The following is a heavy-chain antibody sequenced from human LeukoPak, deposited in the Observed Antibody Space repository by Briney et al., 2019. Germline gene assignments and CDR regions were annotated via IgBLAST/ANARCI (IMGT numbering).Heavy chain of an antibody. CDR1: GGTFSSYA. CDR2: SIPIFGTA. D-gene: IGHD2-2*02. J-gene: IGHJ4*02. Sequence: GSSVKVSCKASGGTFSSYAISWVRQAPGQGREWMGGSIPIFGTANYAQKFQGRVTITADESTSTAYMELSSLRSEDTAVYYCAAPRVVPADISHYFDYWGQGTLVTVSS. V-gene: IGHV1-69*01. CDR3: AAPRVVPADISHYFDY.